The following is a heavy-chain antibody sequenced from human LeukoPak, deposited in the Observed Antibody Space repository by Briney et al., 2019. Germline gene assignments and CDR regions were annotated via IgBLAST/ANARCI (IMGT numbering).Heavy chain of an antibody. CDR2: TYYRSKWFF. V-gene: IGHV6-1*01. J-gene: IGHJ4*02. CDR3: ARDLGTSGWYTFDY. Sequence: SQTLSLTCAISGDSVSSINGAWNWVRQSPSGGLEWLGRTYYRSKWFFDYAVTVQGRITINPDTSKNQFSLLLHSVTPEDTAVYYCARDLGTSGWYTFDYWGQGTLVTVSS. D-gene: IGHD6-19*01. CDR1: GDSVSSINGA.